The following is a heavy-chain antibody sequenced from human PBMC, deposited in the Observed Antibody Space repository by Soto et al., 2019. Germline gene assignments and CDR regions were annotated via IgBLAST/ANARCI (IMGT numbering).Heavy chain of an antibody. J-gene: IGHJ4*02. Sequence: GSLRLSCAASGFTFSNYAMSWVRQAPGMGLEWVSGIGGRGTSSYYADSVKGRFAISRDNSYSTLFLQLHSLRAEDTAVYYCAKSRYAGSSGDYYDFRGQGXRVTVYS. V-gene: IGHV3-23*01. D-gene: IGHD3-22*01. CDR2: IGGRGTSS. CDR3: AKSRYAGSSGDYYDF. CDR1: GFTFSNYA.